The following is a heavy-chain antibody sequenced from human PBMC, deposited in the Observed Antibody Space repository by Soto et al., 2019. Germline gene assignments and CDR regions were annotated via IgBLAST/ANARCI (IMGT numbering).Heavy chain of an antibody. CDR3: ARDRATMVRGVMVGWFDP. J-gene: IGHJ5*02. V-gene: IGHV1-18*01. Sequence: ASVKVSCKTSGYTFTSFGISWVRQAPGQGLEWMGWISAYNGNTSYAQKLQGRITMTTDTSTSTAYMELRSLRSDDTAVYYCARDRATMVRGVMVGWFDPRGQGTLVTVSS. D-gene: IGHD3-10*01. CDR2: ISAYNGNT. CDR1: GYTFTSFG.